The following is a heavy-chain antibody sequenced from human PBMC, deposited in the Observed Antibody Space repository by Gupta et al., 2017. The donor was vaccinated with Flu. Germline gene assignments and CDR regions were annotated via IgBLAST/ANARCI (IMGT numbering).Heavy chain of an antibody. D-gene: IGHD3-10*01. J-gene: IGHJ4*02. V-gene: IGHV3-23*01. CDR1: QFTFSDYA. Sequence: LLEFGGGSVQPGGSLRLSCVASQFTFSDYAMNWVRQAPGRGLEWVSAWSESGQSKYYADSGRGRFTISRDNSRDTVYLQMNSLRGEDTAIYYCARRSRASWAHFDSWGQGTLVAVSP. CDR2: WSESGQSK. CDR3: ARRSRASWAHFDS.